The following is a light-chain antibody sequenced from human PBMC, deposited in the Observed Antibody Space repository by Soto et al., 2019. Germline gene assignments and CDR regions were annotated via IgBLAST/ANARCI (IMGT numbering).Light chain of an antibody. CDR3: QQCYNTPWT. CDR1: QSISSW. J-gene: IGKJ1*01. Sequence: SQATNFTSISSDSIGDSVTNTGGASQSISSWLAWYQQKPGKAPKLLIYDASSLESGVPSRFSGSGSGTDYFLTINSLQPDDFATYYCQQCYNTPWTFGQGTKVDIK. CDR2: DAS. V-gene: IGKV1-5*01.